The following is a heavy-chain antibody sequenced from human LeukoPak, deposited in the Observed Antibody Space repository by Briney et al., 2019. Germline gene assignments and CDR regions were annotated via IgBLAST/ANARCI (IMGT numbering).Heavy chain of an antibody. CDR3: ARENSGSYREFDY. CDR2: IYTSGSN. V-gene: IGHV4-4*07. D-gene: IGHD1-26*01. Sequence: SETLSLTCTVSGGSISSYYWSWIRQPAGKGREWIGRIYTSGSNNYNASLKSRVSMSVDTSKNQFSLKLSSVTAADTAVFYCARENSGSYREFDYWGQGTLVTVSS. J-gene: IGHJ4*02. CDR1: GGSISSYY.